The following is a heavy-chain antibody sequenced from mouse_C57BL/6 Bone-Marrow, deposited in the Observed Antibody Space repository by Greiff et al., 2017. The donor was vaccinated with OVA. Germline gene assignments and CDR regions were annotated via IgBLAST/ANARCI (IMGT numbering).Heavy chain of an antibody. CDR1: GYTFTDYN. D-gene: IGHD1-1*01. Sequence: DVQLQESGPELVKPGASVKIPCKASGYTFTDYNMDWVKQSHGKSLEWIGDINPNNGGTIYNQKFKGKATLTVDKSSSTAYMELRSLTSEDTAVYYCARDPRYYGSSYWYFDVWGTGTTVTVSS. V-gene: IGHV1-18*01. CDR3: ARDPRYYGSSYWYFDV. CDR2: INPNNGGT. J-gene: IGHJ1*03.